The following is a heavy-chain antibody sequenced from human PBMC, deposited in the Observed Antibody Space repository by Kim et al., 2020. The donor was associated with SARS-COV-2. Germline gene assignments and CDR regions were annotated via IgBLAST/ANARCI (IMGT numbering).Heavy chain of an antibody. V-gene: IGHV3-21*04. D-gene: IGHD2-2*01. CDR3: AREGYCSTGCHFGAGS. J-gene: IGHJ5*01. Sequence: SVKGRFTLSRDNAMNAFYLQMNSLRADETAVYYCAREGYCSTGCHFGAGSWGQGTLVTVST.